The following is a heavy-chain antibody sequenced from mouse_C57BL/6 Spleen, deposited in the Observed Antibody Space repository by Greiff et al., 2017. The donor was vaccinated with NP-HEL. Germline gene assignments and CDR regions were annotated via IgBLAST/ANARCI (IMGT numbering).Heavy chain of an antibody. CDR3: ARTSLMENYFDY. J-gene: IGHJ2*01. CDR2: IYPGSGST. Sequence: VQLQQSGAELVKPGASVKMSCKASGYTFTSYWITWVKQRPGQGLEWIGDIYPGSGSTNYTEKFKSKATHTVDTSSRTAYMQRSSLTSEDSAVYYCARTSLMENYFDYWGQGTTLTVSS. CDR1: GYTFTSYW. D-gene: IGHD1-1*02. V-gene: IGHV1-55*01.